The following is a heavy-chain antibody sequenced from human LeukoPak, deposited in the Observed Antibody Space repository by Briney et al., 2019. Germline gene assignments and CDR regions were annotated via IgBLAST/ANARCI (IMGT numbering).Heavy chain of an antibody. CDR2: IYYSGST. CDR1: GGSISSSSYY. Sequence: SETLSLTCTVSGGSISSSSYYWGWIRQPPGKGLEWIGSIYYSGSTYYSPSLKSRVTISVDTSKNQFSLKLSSVTAADTAVYYCVTQMDTAMVFTPYFDYWGQGTLVTVSS. J-gene: IGHJ4*02. V-gene: IGHV4-39*01. CDR3: VTQMDTAMVFTPYFDY. D-gene: IGHD5-18*01.